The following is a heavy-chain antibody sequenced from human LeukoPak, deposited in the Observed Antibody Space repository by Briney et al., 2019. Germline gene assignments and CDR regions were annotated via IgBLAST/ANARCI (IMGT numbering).Heavy chain of an antibody. CDR3: AKDYARRKIAAAGTY. D-gene: IGHD6-13*01. J-gene: IGHJ4*02. V-gene: IGHV3-23*01. CDR1: GFTFSSYA. Sequence: GGSLRLSCAASGFTFSSYAMSWVRQAPGKGLEWVSSISGSGGSTYYADSVKGRFTISRDNSKNTLYLQMNSLRTEDTALYYCAKDYARRKIAAAGTYWGQGTLVTVSS. CDR2: ISGSGGST.